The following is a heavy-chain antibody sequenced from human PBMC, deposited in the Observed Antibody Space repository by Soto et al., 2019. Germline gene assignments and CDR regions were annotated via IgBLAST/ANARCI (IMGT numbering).Heavy chain of an antibody. D-gene: IGHD3-10*01. Sequence: QVQLVQSGAEMKKPGPSVKVSCQSSGGTFTTYAMNWVRQAPGQGPEWMGDISPMFGAANYAPKFQGRVTITADESTGTSYMQLSSLTSEDTALYFCAREVQVHTPAFVYWGQGTLVTVSS. CDR2: ISPMFGAA. J-gene: IGHJ4*02. CDR3: AREVQVHTPAFVY. CDR1: GGTFTTYA. V-gene: IGHV1-69*19.